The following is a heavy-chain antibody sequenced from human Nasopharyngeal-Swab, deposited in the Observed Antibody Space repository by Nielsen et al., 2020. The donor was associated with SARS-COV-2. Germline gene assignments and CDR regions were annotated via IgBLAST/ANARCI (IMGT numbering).Heavy chain of an antibody. Sequence: GESLKISCAASGFTFSSYGMHWVRQAPGKGLEWVAVIWYDGSNKYYADSVKGRFTISRDNSKNTLYLQMNSLRAEDTAVYYCAKGYDFWSGYLVDYWGQGTLVTVSS. D-gene: IGHD3-3*01. CDR1: GFTFSSYG. V-gene: IGHV3-33*06. J-gene: IGHJ4*02. CDR2: IWYDGSNK. CDR3: AKGYDFWSGYLVDY.